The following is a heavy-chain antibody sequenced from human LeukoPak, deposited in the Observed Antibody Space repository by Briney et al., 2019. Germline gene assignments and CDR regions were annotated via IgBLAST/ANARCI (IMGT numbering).Heavy chain of an antibody. CDR3: ARCAGGWDAFDI. V-gene: IGHV3-23*01. D-gene: IGHD3-10*02. J-gene: IGHJ3*02. CDR2: ISGSGGCT. CDR1: GFTFDEYG. Sequence: PGRSLRLSSAASGFTFDEYGMSWFRQALGKELEWVSAISGSGGCTFYVDSVKVRFTISRDNSTNTLYLQMTSLRAEDTAIYYCARCAGGWDAFDIWGQGTMVTVSS.